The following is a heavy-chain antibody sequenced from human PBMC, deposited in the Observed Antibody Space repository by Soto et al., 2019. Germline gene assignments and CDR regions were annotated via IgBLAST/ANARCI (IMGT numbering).Heavy chain of an antibody. CDR1: GYSLTTHW. J-gene: IGHJ4*02. D-gene: IGHD2-2*01. CDR3: ARCQLEYRWGISGYFDS. Sequence: PGESLKISCNGSGYSLTTHWDGWVRPMPGKGPEWMGIIYPGDSDARYSPSFQGKVTISVDEPITTAFLQWSSLKALDTDMYYCARCQLEYRWGISGYFDSWGQGTLVTVSS. CDR2: IYPGDSDA. V-gene: IGHV5-51*01.